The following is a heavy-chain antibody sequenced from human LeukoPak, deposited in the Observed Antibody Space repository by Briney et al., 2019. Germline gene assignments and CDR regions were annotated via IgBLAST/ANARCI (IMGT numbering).Heavy chain of an antibody. CDR1: GFTFDDYS. D-gene: IGHD1-26*01. Sequence: GGSLRLSCAASGFTFDDYSMHWVRQAPGKGLEWVSGISWNSGSIGYADSVKGRFTISRDNAKNSLYLQMNSLRAEDTALYYCAKADSGAFDYWGKGTLVTVSS. J-gene: IGHJ4*02. CDR3: AKADSGAFDY. V-gene: IGHV3-9*01. CDR2: ISWNSGSI.